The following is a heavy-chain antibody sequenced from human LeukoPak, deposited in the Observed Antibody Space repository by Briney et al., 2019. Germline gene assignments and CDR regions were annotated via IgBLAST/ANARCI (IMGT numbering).Heavy chain of an antibody. Sequence: PSETLSLTCTVSGGSISNYYWSWIRQPPGKGLEWIGYIYYSGSTNYNPSLKSRVTISVDTSKNQFSLKLSSVTAADTAVYYCATGGNSGYFDLWGRGTLVTVSS. CDR3: ATGGNSGYFDL. V-gene: IGHV4-59*01. CDR1: GGSISNYY. D-gene: IGHD4-23*01. J-gene: IGHJ2*01. CDR2: IYYSGST.